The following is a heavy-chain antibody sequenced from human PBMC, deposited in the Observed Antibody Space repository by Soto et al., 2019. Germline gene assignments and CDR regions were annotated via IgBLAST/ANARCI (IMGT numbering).Heavy chain of an antibody. D-gene: IGHD6-19*01. CDR3: GVRAFSSGWYSFFDY. V-gene: IGHV4-34*01. Sequence: QVQLQQGGAGLLKPSETLSLTCAVYGGSFSGYYWSWIRQPPGKGLEWIGEINHSGSTNYNPSLKSRVTTSVDTSKNQSSLKLSSVTATDTDVYSCGVRAFSSGWYSFFDYWGQGTLVTVSS. CDR1: GGSFSGYY. J-gene: IGHJ4*02. CDR2: INHSGST.